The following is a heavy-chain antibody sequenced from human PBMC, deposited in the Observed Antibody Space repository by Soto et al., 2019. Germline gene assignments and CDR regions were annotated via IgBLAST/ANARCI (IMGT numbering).Heavy chain of an antibody. Sequence: SETLSLTCAVYGGSFSGYYWSWIRQPPGKGLKWIGEINHSGSTNYNPSLKSRVTISVDTSKNQFSLKLSSVTAADTAVYYCARGASYSNSTPEIHDFDYWGQGTLVTVSS. J-gene: IGHJ4*02. CDR1: GGSFSGYY. CDR2: INHSGST. D-gene: IGHD4-4*01. V-gene: IGHV4-34*01. CDR3: ARGASYSNSTPEIHDFDY.